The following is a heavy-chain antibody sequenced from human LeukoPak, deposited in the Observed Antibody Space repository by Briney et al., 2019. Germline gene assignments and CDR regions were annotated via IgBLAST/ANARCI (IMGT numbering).Heavy chain of an antibody. J-gene: IGHJ4*02. Sequence: PGGSLRLSCAASGFTFSSYEMNWVRQAPGKGLEWVSYISTSGSTIYYADSVKGRFTISRDNAKNSLYLQMNSRRAEDTAVYYCASPGGAHFSYWGQGTLVTVSS. V-gene: IGHV3-48*03. CDR2: ISTSGSTI. D-gene: IGHD3-16*01. CDR3: ASPGGAHFSY. CDR1: GFTFSSYE.